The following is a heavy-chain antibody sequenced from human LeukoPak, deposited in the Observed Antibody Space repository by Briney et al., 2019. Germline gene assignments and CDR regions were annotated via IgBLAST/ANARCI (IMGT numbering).Heavy chain of an antibody. CDR3: AREILGGFNPGAY. J-gene: IGHJ4*02. CDR2: IHRSGSP. D-gene: IGHD1-14*01. CDR1: LDSTTSNF. Sequence: PSETLSLTCTVSLDSTTSNFWSWVRQPPGKGLEWIGEIHRSGSPNYNPSLQSRVTISIDRSRNQIVLELSSVTAADTAFYYCAREILGGFNPGAYWGQGTLVTVSS. V-gene: IGHV4-4*02.